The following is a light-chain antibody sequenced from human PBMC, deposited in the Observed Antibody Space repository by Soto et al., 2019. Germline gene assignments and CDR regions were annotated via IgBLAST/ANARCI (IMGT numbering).Light chain of an antibody. Sequence: EIVLTQSPATLSLSPGERATLSCRASQSVSNYLAWYQQKPGQAPRLLIYDTSKSATGIPARFSGSGSATDFILTISSLESEDFAVYYCQQRCNWPLTFGGGSKVEIK. CDR2: DTS. CDR1: QSVSNY. V-gene: IGKV3-11*01. CDR3: QQRCNWPLT. J-gene: IGKJ4*01.